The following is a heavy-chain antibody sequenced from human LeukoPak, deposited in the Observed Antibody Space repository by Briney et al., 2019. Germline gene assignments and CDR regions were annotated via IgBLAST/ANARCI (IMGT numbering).Heavy chain of an antibody. CDR1: GGSFSGYY. Sequence: KPSETLSLTCAVYGGSFSGYYWSWIRQPPGKGLEWIGEINHSGSTNYNPSLKSRVTISVDTSKNQFSLKLSSVTAADTAVYYCARICFWNYRDWFDPWGQGTLVTVSS. CDR3: ARICFWNYRDWFDP. D-gene: IGHD1-7*01. V-gene: IGHV4-34*01. J-gene: IGHJ5*02. CDR2: INHSGST.